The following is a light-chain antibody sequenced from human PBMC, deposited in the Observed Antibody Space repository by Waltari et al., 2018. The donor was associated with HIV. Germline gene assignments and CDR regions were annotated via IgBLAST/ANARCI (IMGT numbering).Light chain of an antibody. CDR3: QQLNRYPPA. V-gene: IGKV1-9*01. CDR2: AAS. Sequence: DIQLTQSPPFLSASVGDRVTITCRASQAISTFLAWYQQKPGKAPELLIFAASTLQSGVPSRFSGRGSATEFTLTISSLQPEDFATYYCQQLNRYPPASGGGTKVEIK. J-gene: IGKJ4*01. CDR1: QAISTF.